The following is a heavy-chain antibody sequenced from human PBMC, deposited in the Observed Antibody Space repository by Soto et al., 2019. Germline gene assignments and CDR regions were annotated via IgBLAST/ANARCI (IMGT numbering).Heavy chain of an antibody. V-gene: IGHV4-34*01. CDR3: ARYIPINEILGNGSGSSDQNWFDP. CDR1: GGSFSGYY. D-gene: IGHD3-10*01. J-gene: IGHJ5*02. CDR2: INHSGST. Sequence: QVQLQQWGAGLLKPSETLSLTCAVYGGSFSGYYWSWIRQPPGKGLEWIGEINHSGSTNYNPSLKSRVTISVDTSKNQFSLKLSSVTAADTAVYYCARYIPINEILGNGSGSSDQNWFDPWGQGTLVTVSS.